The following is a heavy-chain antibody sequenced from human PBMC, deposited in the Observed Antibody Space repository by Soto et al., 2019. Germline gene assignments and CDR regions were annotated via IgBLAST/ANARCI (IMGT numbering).Heavy chain of an antibody. CDR2: INPSGGST. V-gene: IGHV1-46*01. D-gene: IGHD2-2*01. Sequence: GASVKVSCKASGYTFTSYYMPWVRQAPGQGLEWMGIINPSGGSTSYAQKFQGRVTMTRDTSTSTVYMELSSLRSEDTAVYYCARDGANIVLVPAAYYFDYWGEGILVTVSS. J-gene: IGHJ4*02. CDR3: ARDGANIVLVPAAYYFDY. CDR1: GYTFTSYY.